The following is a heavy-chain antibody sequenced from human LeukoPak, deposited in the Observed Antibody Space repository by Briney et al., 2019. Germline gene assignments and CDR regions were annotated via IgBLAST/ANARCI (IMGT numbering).Heavy chain of an antibody. J-gene: IGHJ4*02. CDR3: ARGGSGTYYHY. CDR2: IYYSGST. Sequence: SETLSLTCTVSGGSITSYHYSWIRQPPGKGLEWIGYIYYSGSTNYNPPLKSRVTISVDTSKNQFSLKLSSVTAADTGVYYCARGGSGTYYHYWGQGTLVTVSS. D-gene: IGHD1-26*01. CDR1: GGSITSYH. V-gene: IGHV4-59*01.